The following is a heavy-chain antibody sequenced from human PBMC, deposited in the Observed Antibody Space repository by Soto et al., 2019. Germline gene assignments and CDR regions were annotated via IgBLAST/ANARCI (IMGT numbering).Heavy chain of an antibody. CDR3: AKSGPTNYFDF. Sequence: PGGSLRLSCAASGFTFSTFAINWVRQAPGKGLEWVSGITGGSGFTFYADSVKGRFTISRDDSENTLFLQMSSLRAEDTAKYYCAKSGPTNYFDFWGQGTLVTVYS. V-gene: IGHV3-23*01. CDR2: ITGGSGFT. J-gene: IGHJ4*02. D-gene: IGHD1-26*01. CDR1: GFTFSTFA.